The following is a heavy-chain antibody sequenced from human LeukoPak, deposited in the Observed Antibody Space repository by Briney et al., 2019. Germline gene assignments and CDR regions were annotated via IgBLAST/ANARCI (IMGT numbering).Heavy chain of an antibody. Sequence: SETLSLTCAVSGGSISSGGYSWSWIRQPPGKGLEWIGYIYHSGSTYYNPSLKSRVTISVDRSKNRFSLKLTSVTAADTAVYYCARVHARYSSGWYGIDYWGQGTLVTVSS. V-gene: IGHV4-30-2*01. D-gene: IGHD6-19*01. CDR2: IYHSGST. CDR1: GGSISSGGYS. CDR3: ARVHARYSSGWYGIDY. J-gene: IGHJ4*02.